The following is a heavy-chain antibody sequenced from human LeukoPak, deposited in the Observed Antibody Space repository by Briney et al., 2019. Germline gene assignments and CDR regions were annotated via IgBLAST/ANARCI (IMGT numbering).Heavy chain of an antibody. CDR3: AKNYDFWSGYRNWFDP. CDR1: GFTFSSYA. CDR2: ISGSGGST. J-gene: IGHJ5*02. D-gene: IGHD3-3*01. Sequence: GGSLRLSCAASGFTFSSYAMSWVRQAPGKGLEWVSAISGSGGSTYYADSVKGRFTISRDNSKNTLYLQMDSLRAEDTAVYYCAKNYDFWSGYRNWFDPWGQGTLVTVPS. V-gene: IGHV3-23*01.